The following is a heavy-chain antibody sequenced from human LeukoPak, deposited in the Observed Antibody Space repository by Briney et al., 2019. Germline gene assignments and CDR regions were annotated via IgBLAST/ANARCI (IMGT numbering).Heavy chain of an antibody. Sequence: PSQTLSLTCAVSGGSISSGGYSCSWIRQPPGKGLEWIGYIYHSGSTYYNPSLKSRVTISVDRSKNQFSLKLSSVTAADTAVYYCARANYGSGSYAFDYWGQGTLVTVSS. V-gene: IGHV4-30-2*01. CDR3: ARANYGSGSYAFDY. CDR1: GGSISSGGYS. CDR2: IYHSGST. D-gene: IGHD3-10*01. J-gene: IGHJ4*02.